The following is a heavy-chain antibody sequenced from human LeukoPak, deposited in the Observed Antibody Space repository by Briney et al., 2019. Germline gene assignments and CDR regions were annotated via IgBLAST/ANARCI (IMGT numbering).Heavy chain of an antibody. J-gene: IGHJ4*02. V-gene: IGHV3-23*01. D-gene: IGHD6-19*01. Sequence: GGSLRLSCAASGFTFSSYEMNWVRQAPGKGLEWVSAISGSGGSTYYADSVKGLFTISRDNSKNTLYLQMNSLRAEDTAVYYCAKDIAVWSYWGQGTLVPVSS. CDR3: AKDIAVWSY. CDR1: GFTFSSYE. CDR2: ISGSGGST.